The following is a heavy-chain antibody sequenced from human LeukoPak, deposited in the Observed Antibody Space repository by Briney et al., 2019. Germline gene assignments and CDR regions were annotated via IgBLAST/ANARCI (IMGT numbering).Heavy chain of an antibody. CDR2: INPNSGDT. D-gene: IGHD5-18*01. V-gene: IGHV1-2*02. CDR3: ARESPALYSYGYFHYSGLDV. CDR1: GYTFTGFY. Sequence: GASVKVSCKASGYTFTGFYIHWVRQAPGQGLEWMGWINPNSGDTTYPQKFQGRVTMTLNTSISTAYLELSRPTSDDTAVYFCARESPALYSYGYFHYSGLDVWGQGTTVIVS. J-gene: IGHJ6*02.